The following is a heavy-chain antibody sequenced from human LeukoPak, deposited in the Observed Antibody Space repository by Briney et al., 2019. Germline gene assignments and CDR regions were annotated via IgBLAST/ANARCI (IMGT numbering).Heavy chain of an antibody. J-gene: IGHJ4*02. CDR2: ISWNSGYI. D-gene: IGHD6-19*01. CDR3: AKVRGTYSSGYFFDY. V-gene: IGHV3-9*01. Sequence: SLRLSCAASGFTFDNYAMHWVRQAPGKGLEWLSIISWNSGYIGYADSVKGRFTISRDNAKKSLDLQMNSLRAEDTAFYYCAKVRGTYSSGYFFDYWGKGTLVTVSS. CDR1: GFTFDNYA.